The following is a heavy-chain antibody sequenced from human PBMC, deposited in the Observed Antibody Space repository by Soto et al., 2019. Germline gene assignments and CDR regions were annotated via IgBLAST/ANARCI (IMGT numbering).Heavy chain of an antibody. D-gene: IGHD3-3*01. Sequence: EVQLLESGGGLVQPGGSLRLSCAASGFTFSSYAMSWVRQAPGKGLEWVSAISGSGGSTYYADSVKGRFTISRDNSKNTLYLQMNSLRAEDTAVYYSAKDPLGTIFGVVISYYFDYWGQGTLVTVSS. V-gene: IGHV3-23*01. CDR3: AKDPLGTIFGVVISYYFDY. CDR1: GFTFSSYA. J-gene: IGHJ4*02. CDR2: ISGSGGST.